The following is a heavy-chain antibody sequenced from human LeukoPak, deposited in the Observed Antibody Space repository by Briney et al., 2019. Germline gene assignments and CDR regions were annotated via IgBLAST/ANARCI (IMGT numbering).Heavy chain of an antibody. D-gene: IGHD3-22*01. CDR3: ARVISSGPKFGY. Sequence: ASVKVSCKASGYTFTGYYMHCVRQAPGQGLEWMGWINPNSGGTNYAQKFQGRVTMTRDTSISTAYMELSRLRSDDTAVYYCARVISSGPKFGYWGQGTLVTVSS. CDR2: INPNSGGT. J-gene: IGHJ4*02. CDR1: GYTFTGYY. V-gene: IGHV1-2*02.